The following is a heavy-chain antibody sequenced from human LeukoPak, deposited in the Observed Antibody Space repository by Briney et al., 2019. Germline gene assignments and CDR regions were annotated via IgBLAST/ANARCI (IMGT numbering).Heavy chain of an antibody. CDR3: ARRSGIAVAGAFDY. Sequence: GGSLRLSCAASGFTFSTYAMTWVRQAPGKGLEWVSLISGTGGSTYYADSVKGRFTISRDNSKNTLYLQMNSLRAEDTAVYYCARRSGIAVAGAFDYWGQGTLVTVSS. CDR2: ISGTGGST. CDR1: GFTFSTYA. D-gene: IGHD6-19*01. J-gene: IGHJ4*02. V-gene: IGHV3-23*01.